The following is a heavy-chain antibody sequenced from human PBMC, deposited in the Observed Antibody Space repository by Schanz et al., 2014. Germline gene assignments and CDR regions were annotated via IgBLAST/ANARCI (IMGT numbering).Heavy chain of an antibody. CDR2: IECSGGTT. CDR3: AKHVRSLTGNDY. J-gene: IGHJ4*02. CDR1: GFNFKAYA. Sequence: EAQLLESGGGLVQPGGSLRLSCAASGFNFKAYAMSWVRQAPGKGLDWVSGIECSGGTTYYADSVKGRFTISRDNSKNTLYLQVNSLRAEDTAIYYCAKHVRSLTGNDYWGQGTLVTVSS. D-gene: IGHD3-9*01. V-gene: IGHV3-23*01.